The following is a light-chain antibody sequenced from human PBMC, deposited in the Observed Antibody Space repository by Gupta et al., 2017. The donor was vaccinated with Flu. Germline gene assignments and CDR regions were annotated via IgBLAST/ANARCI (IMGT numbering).Light chain of an antibody. J-gene: IGLJ3*02. Sequence: YGTIRGPSGVPGRFSGSKSGNSATLAITGAQAEDEAMYYCGAWDSRLSACVFGGGTRVTVL. CDR2: GTI. V-gene: IGLV1-44*01. CDR3: GAWDSRLSACV.